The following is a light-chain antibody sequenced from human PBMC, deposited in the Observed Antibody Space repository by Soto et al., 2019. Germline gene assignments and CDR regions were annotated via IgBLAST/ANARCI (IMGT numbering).Light chain of an antibody. CDR1: QVIRND. Sequence: AIQMTQSPSSLSASVGDRVTITCRASQVIRNDLGWYQQKPGKAPKLLIYTTSNLQSGVPSRFSGSGSGTHFTLTISSLQPEDFATYYCLQDYNYPWTFGQGTKVEIK. CDR2: TTS. CDR3: LQDYNYPWT. V-gene: IGKV1-6*01. J-gene: IGKJ1*01.